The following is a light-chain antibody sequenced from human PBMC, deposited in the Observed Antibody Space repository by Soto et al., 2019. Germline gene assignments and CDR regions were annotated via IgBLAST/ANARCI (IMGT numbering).Light chain of an antibody. Sequence: QSALTQPASVSGSPGQSITISCTGTSSDVGGYDYVSWYQQHPGKAPKLMIYDVSNRPSGVSNRFSGSKSGNTASLTISGLQAEDEADYYCSSYTSSRILDFGTGTKVTVL. CDR3: SSYTSSRILD. CDR2: DVS. J-gene: IGLJ1*01. V-gene: IGLV2-14*03. CDR1: SSDVGGYDY.